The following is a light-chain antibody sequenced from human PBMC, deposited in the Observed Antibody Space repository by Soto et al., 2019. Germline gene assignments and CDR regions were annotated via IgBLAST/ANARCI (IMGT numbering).Light chain of an antibody. V-gene: IGKV4-1*01. CDR1: PSVLYSSINKNY. CDR3: QQYFSAPFT. J-gene: IGKJ3*01. Sequence: DIVMTQSPDSLAVSLGERATINCKSSPSVLYSSINKNYLAWYQQKPGQPPRLLIYWASGRESGVPDRFSGSGSGTDFTLTISSLQAEDVAVYYCQQYFSAPFTFGPGTKVDIK. CDR2: WAS.